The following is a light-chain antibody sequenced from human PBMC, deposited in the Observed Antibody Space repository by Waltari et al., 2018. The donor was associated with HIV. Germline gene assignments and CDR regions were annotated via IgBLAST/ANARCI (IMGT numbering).Light chain of an antibody. V-gene: IGLV1-47*01. CDR1: SSNIGSHY. Sequence: QSVLTQPPSASGTPGQRVPTPCSGSSSNIGSHYVYGSQHLPVRAPQLLIDRNKQRPSGVPDRFSGSKSGTSASLAISGLRSDDEADYYCAAWDDSLRGVVFGGGAKLTVL. CDR2: RNK. J-gene: IGLJ2*01. CDR3: AAWDDSLRGVV.